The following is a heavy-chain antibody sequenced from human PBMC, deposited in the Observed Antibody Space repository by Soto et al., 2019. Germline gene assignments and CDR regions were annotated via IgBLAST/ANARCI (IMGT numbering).Heavy chain of an antibody. CDR1: AGSISSSNW. J-gene: IGHJ6*02. CDR3: ARTYYYDSSGYYAEVYYYGMDV. V-gene: IGHV4-4*02. CDR2: IYHSGST. D-gene: IGHD3-22*01. Sequence: PSETLSLTCAVSAGSISSSNWWSWVRQPPGKGLEWIGEIYHSGSTNYNPSLKSRVTISVGKSKNQFSLKLSSVTAADTAVYYCARTYYYDSSGYYAEVYYYGMDVWGQGTTVTVS.